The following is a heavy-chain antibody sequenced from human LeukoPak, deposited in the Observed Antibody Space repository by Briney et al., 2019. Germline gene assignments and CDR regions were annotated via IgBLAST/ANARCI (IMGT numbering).Heavy chain of an antibody. D-gene: IGHD5-18*01. V-gene: IGHV3-23*01. J-gene: IGHJ4*02. CDR3: AKDLGYSYGYIPFDY. Sequence: GGSLRLSCAASGFTFSSYAMSWVRQAPGKGLEWVSAISGSGGSTYYADSVKGRFTISRGNSKNTLYLQMNSLRAEDTAVYYCAKDLGYSYGYIPFDYWGQGTLVTVSS. CDR2: ISGSGGST. CDR1: GFTFSSYA.